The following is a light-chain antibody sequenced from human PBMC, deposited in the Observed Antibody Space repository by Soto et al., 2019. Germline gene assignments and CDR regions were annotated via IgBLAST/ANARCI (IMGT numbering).Light chain of an antibody. Sequence: IQMTQSPSSLSASVGDSVPIACRASQGIGYDLGWYQLKPGKAPRILIYDASSLLSGVPSRFSGSGSGTDFTLTIASLQPEDFSTYYCQQSDSNPYTFGQGTKVDI. J-gene: IGKJ2*01. CDR3: QQSDSNPYT. CDR2: DAS. V-gene: IGKV1-39*01. CDR1: QGIGYD.